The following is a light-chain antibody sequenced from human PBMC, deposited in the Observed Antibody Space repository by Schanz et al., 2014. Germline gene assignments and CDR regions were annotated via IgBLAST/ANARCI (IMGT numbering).Light chain of an antibody. CDR3: AAWDDSLRAPV. CDR2: RND. CDR1: SSNVGSNY. V-gene: IGLV1-47*01. Sequence: QSVLTQPPSVSGTPGQRVTISCSGSSSNVGSNYVYWYQQVPGTAPKLLIYRNDERPSGVPDRFSGSKSGTSASLAISGLQSEDEADYYCAAWDDSLRAPVFGGGTKLTV. J-gene: IGLJ3*02.